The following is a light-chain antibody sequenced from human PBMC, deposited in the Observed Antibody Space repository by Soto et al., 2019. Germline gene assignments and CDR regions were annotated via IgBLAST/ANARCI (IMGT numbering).Light chain of an antibody. J-gene: IGLJ3*02. Sequence: QSALTQPASVSGSTGQWITISCTGTSSDVVDYNHVSWYQQHPGKAPKLMIYVVSNRPSGIPNRFSGSKSGNTASMTISGRQAEDEADDYCSAHRTSNSWVFGEETNLTVL. CDR2: VVS. CDR1: SSDVVDYNH. V-gene: IGLV2-14*01. CDR3: SAHRTSNSWV.